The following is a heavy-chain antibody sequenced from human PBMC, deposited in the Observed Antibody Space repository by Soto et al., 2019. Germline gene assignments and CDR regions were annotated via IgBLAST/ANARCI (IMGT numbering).Heavy chain of an antibody. D-gene: IGHD3-10*01. CDR1: GFSLSNARMG. CDR2: IFSNDEK. J-gene: IGHJ4*02. V-gene: IGHV2-26*01. Sequence: ETLTLTCTVSGFSLSNARMGVSWIRQPPGKALEWLAHIFSNDEKSYSTSLKSRLTISKDTSKSQVVLTMTNMDPVDTATYYCARTRSPFRGSYLDYWGQGTLVTVSS. CDR3: ARTRSPFRGSYLDY.